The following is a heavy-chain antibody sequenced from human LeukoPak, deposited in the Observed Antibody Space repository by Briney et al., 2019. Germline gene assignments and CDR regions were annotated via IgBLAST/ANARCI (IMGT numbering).Heavy chain of an antibody. Sequence: PGGSLRLSCAASGFTFSDYYMSWIRQAPGKGLEWVSYISSSGSTIYYADSVKGRFTISRDNAKNSLYLQMNSLRPEDTAVYYCASGVSIWLGNAFDFWGQGTMVTVSS. D-gene: IGHD3-10*01. V-gene: IGHV3-11*04. CDR1: GFTFSDYY. J-gene: IGHJ3*01. CDR2: ISSSGSTI. CDR3: ASGVSIWLGNAFDF.